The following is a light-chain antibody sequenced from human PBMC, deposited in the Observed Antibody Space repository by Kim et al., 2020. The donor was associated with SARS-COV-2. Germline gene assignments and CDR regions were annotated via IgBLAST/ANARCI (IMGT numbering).Light chain of an antibody. CDR1: SSNIGSNY. CDR3: AAWDDSLSGVV. CDR2: RNN. Sequence: GQSVTISCSGSSSNIGSNYVYWYQQLPGTAPKLLIYRNNQRPSGVPDRFSGSKSGTSASLAISVLRSEDEADYYCAAWDDSLSGVVFGGGTQLTVL. J-gene: IGLJ2*01. V-gene: IGLV1-47*01.